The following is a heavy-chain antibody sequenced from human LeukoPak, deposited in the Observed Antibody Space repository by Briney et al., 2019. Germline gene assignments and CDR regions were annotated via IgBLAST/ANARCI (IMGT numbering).Heavy chain of an antibody. Sequence: ASVKVSFKASGYTFTIYYMHWVRRAPGQGLEWMGIINPSGGSTSYPQKFQGRVTMTRDTSTSTVYMELSSLRSEDTAVYYCARDRSLVTAVSGSMNYWGQGTLVTVSS. CDR1: GYTFTIYY. V-gene: IGHV1-46*01. CDR3: ARDRSLVTAVSGSMNY. CDR2: INPSGGST. D-gene: IGHD6-19*01. J-gene: IGHJ4*02.